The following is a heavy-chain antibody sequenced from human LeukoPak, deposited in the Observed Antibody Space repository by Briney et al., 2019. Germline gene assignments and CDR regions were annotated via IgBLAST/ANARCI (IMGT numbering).Heavy chain of an antibody. J-gene: IGHJ5*02. D-gene: IGHD2-2*01. V-gene: IGHV1-18*01. Sequence: ASVKVSCKASGYTFTSYGISWVRQAPGQGLEWMGWISAYNGNTNYAQKLQGRVTMTTDTSTSTAYMELSSLRSEDTAVYYCARVFGCSSIYCYNWFDPWGQGTLVTVSS. CDR2: ISAYNGNT. CDR3: ARVFGCSSIYCYNWFDP. CDR1: GYTFTSYG.